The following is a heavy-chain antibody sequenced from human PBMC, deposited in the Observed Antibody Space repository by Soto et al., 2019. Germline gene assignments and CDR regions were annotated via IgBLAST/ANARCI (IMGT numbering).Heavy chain of an antibody. J-gene: IGHJ4*02. D-gene: IGHD6-13*01. V-gene: IGHV4-59*01. Sequence: ETLSLTCTVSGGSISSYYWSWIRQPPGKGLEWIGYIYYSGSTNYNPSLKSRVTISVDTSKNQFSLKLSSVTAADTAVYYCARLEAGLDYWGQGTLVTVSS. CDR1: GGSISSYY. CDR2: IYYSGST. CDR3: ARLEAGLDY.